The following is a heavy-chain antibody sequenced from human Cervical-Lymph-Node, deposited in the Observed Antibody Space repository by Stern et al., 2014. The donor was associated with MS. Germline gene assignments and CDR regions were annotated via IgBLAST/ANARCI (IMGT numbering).Heavy chain of an antibody. CDR2: IIPMTEIA. D-gene: IGHD6-13*01. CDR3: ARGGSSWYSDF. V-gene: IGHV1-69*01. Sequence: VQLVESGAEVKKPGSSVKVSCKSSGETFSSDAISWVRQAPGQGLEWMGGIIPMTEIANYAQKFQGRVTITADEATRTAYMGLSGLRSDDTAVYYCARGGSSWYSDFWGQGTLVTVSS. CDR1: GETFSSDA. J-gene: IGHJ4*02.